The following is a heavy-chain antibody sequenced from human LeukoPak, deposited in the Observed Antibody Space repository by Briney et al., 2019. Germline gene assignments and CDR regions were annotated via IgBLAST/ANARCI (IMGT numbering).Heavy chain of an antibody. CDR2: IYTSGST. D-gene: IGHD1-26*01. V-gene: IGHV4-61*02. CDR1: GGSISSGSYY. Sequence: SQTLSLTCTVSGGSISSGSYYWSWIRQPAGKGLEWIGRIYTSGSTNYNPSLKSRVTISVDTSKYQFSLKLSSVTAADTAVYYCAREVVGATNDYWGQGTLVTVSS. CDR3: AREVVGATNDY. J-gene: IGHJ4*02.